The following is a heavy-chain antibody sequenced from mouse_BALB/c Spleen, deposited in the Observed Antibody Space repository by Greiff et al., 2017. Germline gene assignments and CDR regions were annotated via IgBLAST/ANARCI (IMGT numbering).Heavy chain of an antibody. Sequence: QVQLKESGPGLVQPSQSLSITCTVSGFSLTSYGVHWVRQSPGKGLEWLGVIWSGGSTDYNAAFISRLSISKDNSKSQVFFKMNSLQADDTAIYYCASHYGSSYPAMDYWGQGTSVTVSS. CDR2: IWSGGST. V-gene: IGHV2-4-1*01. J-gene: IGHJ4*01. CDR3: ASHYGSSYPAMDY. D-gene: IGHD1-1*01. CDR1: GFSLTSYG.